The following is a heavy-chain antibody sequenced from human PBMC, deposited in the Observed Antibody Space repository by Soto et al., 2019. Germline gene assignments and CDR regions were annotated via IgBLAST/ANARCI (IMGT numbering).Heavy chain of an antibody. D-gene: IGHD6-19*01. Sequence: QVPLVQSGAEVKKPGASVKVSCKASGYTFFNYGISWARQAPGQGLEWMGWIRAYNGNRNYAGKFQGRATMTTETSTSTAYMELRSLRSDDTAVYYCARDGITLAGSFDYWGQGTLVTVSS. J-gene: IGHJ4*02. CDR1: GYTFFNYG. V-gene: IGHV1-18*01. CDR3: ARDGITLAGSFDY. CDR2: IRAYNGNR.